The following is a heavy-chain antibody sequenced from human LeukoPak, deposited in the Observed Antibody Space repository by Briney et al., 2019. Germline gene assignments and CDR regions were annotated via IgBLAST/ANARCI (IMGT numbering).Heavy chain of an antibody. Sequence: GGSLRLSCAASGFTFDDYAMHWVRHAPGKGLEWVSDISGSGGGTYYADSVKGRFTISRDNSKNTVYLQMNSLSTEDTAVYYCAKTTTGYSSGRYPGWPVDYWGQGTLVTVSS. V-gene: IGHV3-23*01. J-gene: IGHJ4*02. CDR3: AKTTTGYSSGRYPGWPVDY. CDR2: ISGSGGGT. CDR1: GFTFDDYA. D-gene: IGHD6-19*01.